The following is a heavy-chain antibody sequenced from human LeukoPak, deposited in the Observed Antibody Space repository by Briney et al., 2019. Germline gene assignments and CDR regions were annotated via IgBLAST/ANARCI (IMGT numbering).Heavy chain of an antibody. CDR3: ARDSHPDDYVWGSYRPGFGP. CDR2: IYYSGST. J-gene: IGHJ5*02. D-gene: IGHD3-16*02. CDR1: GGSISSSSYY. Sequence: SETLSLTCTVSGGSISSSSYYWGWIRQPPGKGLEWIGSIYYSGSTYYNPSLKSRVTISVDTSKNQFSLKLSSVTAADTAVYYCARDSHPDDYVWGSYRPGFGPWGQGTLVTVSS. V-gene: IGHV4-39*07.